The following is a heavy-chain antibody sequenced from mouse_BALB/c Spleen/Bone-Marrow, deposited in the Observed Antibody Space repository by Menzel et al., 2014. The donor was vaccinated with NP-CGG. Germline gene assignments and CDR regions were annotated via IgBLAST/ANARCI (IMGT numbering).Heavy chain of an antibody. J-gene: IGHJ2*01. Sequence: QVQLKESGAELVRPGASVKLSCKASGYTFXSYWINWVKQRPGQGLEWIGNIFPSETYTNYNQKFKDKATLTVDKSSSTAYMQLSSPTSEDSAVYYCTRDNWDYWGQGTTLTVSS. V-gene: IGHV1-69*02. CDR3: TRDNWDY. CDR1: GYTFXSYW. CDR2: IFPSETYT. D-gene: IGHD4-1*01.